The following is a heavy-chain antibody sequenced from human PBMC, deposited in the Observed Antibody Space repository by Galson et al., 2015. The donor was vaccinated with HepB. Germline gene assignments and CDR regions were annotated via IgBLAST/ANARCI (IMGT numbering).Heavy chain of an antibody. CDR3: ARASRMVTAAMYLLAW. V-gene: IGHV1-46*03. CDR2: INPSGGST. J-gene: IGHJ4*02. D-gene: IGHD2-2*01. CDR1: GYTFTGYY. Sequence: SVKVSCKASGYTFTGYYMHWVRQAPGQGLEWMGIINPSGGSTSYAQKFQGRVTMTRDTSTSTVYMELSSLRSEDTAVYYCARASRMVTAAMYLLAWWGQGTLVTVSS.